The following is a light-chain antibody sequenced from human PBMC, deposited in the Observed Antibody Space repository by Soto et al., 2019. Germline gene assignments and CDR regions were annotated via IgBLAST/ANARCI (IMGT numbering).Light chain of an antibody. CDR1: SSNIGSNY. J-gene: IGLJ1*01. CDR2: KNN. CDR3: AAWDGSLSGGV. Sequence: QSVLTQPPSASGTPGQRVIISCSGSSSNIGSNYVYWYQQLPGTAPKLLIYKNNQRPSEVPDRFSGFKSGTSASLAISGLRSEDEADYYCAAWDGSLSGGVFGTGTKVTVL. V-gene: IGLV1-47*01.